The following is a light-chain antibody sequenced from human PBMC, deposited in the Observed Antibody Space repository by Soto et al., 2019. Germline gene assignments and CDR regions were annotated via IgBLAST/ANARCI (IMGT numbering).Light chain of an antibody. V-gene: IGLV1-36*01. CDR3: AAWDDSLNAYV. J-gene: IGLJ1*01. CDR2: YDN. CDR1: SSNIGNNA. Sequence: HSVLTQPPSVSEAPRHRVTISFSGSSSNIGNNAVNWYQQLPGQAPKIVIYYDNLLTSGVSDRFSGSKSGISASLAISDLQSDDEADYYCAAWDDSLNAYVFGPGTKVTVL.